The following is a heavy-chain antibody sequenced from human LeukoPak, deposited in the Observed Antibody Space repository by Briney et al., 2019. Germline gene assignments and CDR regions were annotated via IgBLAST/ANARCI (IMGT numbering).Heavy chain of an antibody. CDR2: ISAGGATI. V-gene: IGHV3-23*01. CDR3: AKDSGGTYFYYYYYMDV. J-gene: IGHJ6*03. D-gene: IGHD1-26*01. Sequence: GGSLRLSCAASGFSFSTYAMSWVRQAPGKGLEWVSAISAGGATIYYADSVKGRFTVSRDNSKNTLYLHMNSLRAEDTAIYYCAKDSGGTYFYYYYYMDVGGKGTTVTVSS. CDR1: GFSFSTYA.